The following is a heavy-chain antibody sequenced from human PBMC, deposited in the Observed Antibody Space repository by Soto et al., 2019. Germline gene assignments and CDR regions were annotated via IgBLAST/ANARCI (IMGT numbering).Heavy chain of an antibody. D-gene: IGHD1-26*01. Sequence: PGWSLRLSCAASGFTFSSYAMSWVRQAPGKGLEWVSAISGSGGSTYYADSVKGRFTISRDNSKNTLYLQMNSLRAEDTAVYYCAKINRGRELLPLDYWGPGPLVTVLS. CDR3: AKINRGRELLPLDY. CDR2: ISGSGGST. V-gene: IGHV3-23*01. J-gene: IGHJ4*02. CDR1: GFTFSSYA.